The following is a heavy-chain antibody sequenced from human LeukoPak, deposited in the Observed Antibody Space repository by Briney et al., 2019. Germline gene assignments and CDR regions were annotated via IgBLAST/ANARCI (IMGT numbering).Heavy chain of an antibody. D-gene: IGHD6-19*01. CDR1: GFTFSSYA. CDR2: ISYDGSNK. CDR3: ARDMGEQWLATPTGFDY. J-gene: IGHJ4*02. V-gene: IGHV3-30-3*01. Sequence: GRSLRLSCAASGFTFSSYAMHWVRQAPGKGLEWVAVISYDGSNKYYADSVKGQFTISRDNSKNTLYLQMNSLRAEDTAVYYCARDMGEQWLATPTGFDYWGQGTLVTVSS.